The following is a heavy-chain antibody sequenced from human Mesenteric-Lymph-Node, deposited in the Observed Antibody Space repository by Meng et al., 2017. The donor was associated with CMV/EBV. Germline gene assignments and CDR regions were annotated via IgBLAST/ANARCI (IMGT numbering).Heavy chain of an antibody. J-gene: IGHJ3*02. V-gene: IGHV4-34*01. Sequence: GYYWSWIRQPPGKGLEWIGEINHSGSTSYNPSLKSRVTISVDTSKNQFSLRLSSVTAADTAVYYCARGLIKKYFYGSGTYTDAFDIWGQGTMVTVSS. CDR1: GYY. D-gene: IGHD3-10*01. CDR2: INHSGST. CDR3: ARGLIKKYFYGSGTYTDAFDI.